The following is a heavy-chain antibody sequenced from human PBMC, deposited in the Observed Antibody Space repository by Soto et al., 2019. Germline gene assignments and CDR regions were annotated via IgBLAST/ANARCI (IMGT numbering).Heavy chain of an antibody. CDR3: ARESDIVVVPAAMWLSPFAP. CDR2: ISAYNGNT. D-gene: IGHD2-2*01. Sequence: ASVKVSCKASGYTFTSYGISWVRQAPGQGLEWMGWISAYNGNTNYAQKLQGRVTMTTDTSTSTAYMELRSLRSDDTAVYYCARESDIVVVPAAMWLSPFAPWGQGTLVTVSS. V-gene: IGHV1-18*01. J-gene: IGHJ5*02. CDR1: GYTFTSYG.